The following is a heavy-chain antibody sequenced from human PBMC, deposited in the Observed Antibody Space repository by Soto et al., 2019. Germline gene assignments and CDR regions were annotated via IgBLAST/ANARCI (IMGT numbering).Heavy chain of an antibody. J-gene: IGHJ4*02. CDR3: VLWVRGILNY. D-gene: IGHD3-10*01. V-gene: IGHV3-72*01. Sequence: EVQLVESGGGLVQPGGSLRLSCAISGITFSDHDIDWVRQAAGKGLEWLGRSRTRADNYATDYAASEEGRFTFSRDDSKSSRSLQMRTPNTGDTAMYSWVLWVRGILNYWGQGTLVTVSS. CDR2: SRTRADNYAT. CDR1: GITFSDHD.